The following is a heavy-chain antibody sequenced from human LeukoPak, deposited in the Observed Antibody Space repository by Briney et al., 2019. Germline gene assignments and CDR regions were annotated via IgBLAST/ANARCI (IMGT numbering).Heavy chain of an antibody. CDR3: AKNSGSTAL. CDR1: KFTFAAYD. V-gene: IGHV3-30*18. D-gene: IGHD1-26*01. Sequence: GRSLRLSCAASKFTFAAYDMHWVRQAPGKGLEWVAVISYDGSSKYYADSVKGRFTISRDNSKNTLYLQMNSLRAEDTAMYYCAKNSGSTALWGQGTLVTVSS. CDR2: ISYDGSSK. J-gene: IGHJ4*02.